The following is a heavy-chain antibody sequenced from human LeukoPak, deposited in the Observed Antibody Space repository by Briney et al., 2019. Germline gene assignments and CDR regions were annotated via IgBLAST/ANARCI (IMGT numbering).Heavy chain of an antibody. CDR2: IYYSGST. CDR1: GGSISSYY. V-gene: IGHV4-59*01. J-gene: IGHJ4*02. Sequence: SETQSLTCTVSGGSISSYYWSWIRQPPGKGLEWIGYIYYSGSTNYNPSLKSRVTISVDTSKNQFSLKLSSVTAADTAVYYCARGGDILTGYLDYWGQGTLVTVSS. D-gene: IGHD3-9*01. CDR3: ARGGDILTGYLDY.